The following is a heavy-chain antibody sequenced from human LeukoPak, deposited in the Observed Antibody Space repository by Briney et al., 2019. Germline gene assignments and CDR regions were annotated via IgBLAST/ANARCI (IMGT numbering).Heavy chain of an antibody. J-gene: IGHJ4*02. CDR3: ARAGLLASGVSFDY. D-gene: IGHD3-22*01. CDR1: GDTFSSYA. Sequence: ASVKVSCKASGDTFSSYAISWVRQAPGQGLEWMGRIIPILGIANYAQKFQGRVTITADKSTSTAYMELSSLRSEDTAVYYCARAGLLASGVSFDYWGQGTLVTVSS. V-gene: IGHV1-69*04. CDR2: IIPILGIA.